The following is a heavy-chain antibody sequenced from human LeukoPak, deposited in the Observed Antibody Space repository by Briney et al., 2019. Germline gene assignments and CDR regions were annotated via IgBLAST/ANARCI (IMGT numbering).Heavy chain of an antibody. CDR1: GGSISSYY. J-gene: IGHJ4*02. CDR2: IYYSGST. CDR3: AREGGYSYGYNSFDY. Sequence: SETLSLTCTVSGGSISSYYWNWIRQPPGKGLEWIGYIYYSGSTNYNPSLKSRVTISVDTSKNQFSLKLSSVTAADTAVYYCAREGGYSYGYNSFDYWGQGTLVTVSS. D-gene: IGHD5-18*01. V-gene: IGHV4-59*01.